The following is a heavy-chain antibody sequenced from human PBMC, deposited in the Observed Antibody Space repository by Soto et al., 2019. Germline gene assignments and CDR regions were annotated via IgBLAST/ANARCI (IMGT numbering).Heavy chain of an antibody. CDR3: ANLLSPTGLGPFDY. CDR2: ISYDGRNK. J-gene: IGHJ4*02. Sequence: QVLLVESGGGVVQPGRSLRLSCAASGFTFSTYGMHWVRQAPGKGLEWVANISYDGRNKFYADSVKGRFTISRDNSKNTLYLEVNSLRAGDPAFYYCANLLSPTGLGPFDYGGRGPLVSVPS. CDR1: GFTFSTYG. D-gene: IGHD3-16*01. V-gene: IGHV3-30*18.